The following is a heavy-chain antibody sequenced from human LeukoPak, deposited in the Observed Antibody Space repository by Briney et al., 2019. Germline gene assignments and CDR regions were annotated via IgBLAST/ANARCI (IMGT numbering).Heavy chain of an antibody. CDR2: INWSGGST. CDR3: ARDRPQQWLVRGQRGYYYYMDV. Sequence: GGSLRLSCTVSGFTVSSDSMSWVRQAPGKGLEWVSGINWSGGSTGYADSVKGRFTSSRDIDKTSLYLQMNSLRAEDTAVYYCARDRPQQWLVRGQRGYYYYMDVWGKGTTVTISS. V-gene: IGHV3-20*04. J-gene: IGHJ6*03. D-gene: IGHD6-19*01. CDR1: GFTVSSDS.